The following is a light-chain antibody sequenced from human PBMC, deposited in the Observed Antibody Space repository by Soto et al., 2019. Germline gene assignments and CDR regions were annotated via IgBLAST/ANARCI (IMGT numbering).Light chain of an antibody. CDR3: HKYNSAPPLS. V-gene: IGKV1-27*01. CDR2: AAS. Sequence: DIQMTQSPSSLSASVGDRVTITCRASQGISNYLAWYQQKPGKVPKLLIYAASTLQSGVPSRCSSSGSVIDFTLTISSPQPADVASSDCHKYNSAPPLSFRRGIRLE. CDR1: QGISNY. J-gene: IGKJ5*01.